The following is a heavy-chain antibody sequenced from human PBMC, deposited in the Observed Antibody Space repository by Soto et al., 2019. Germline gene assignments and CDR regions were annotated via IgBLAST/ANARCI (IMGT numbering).Heavy chain of an antibody. D-gene: IGHD2-2*01. CDR2: INSDGSST. CDR1: GFTFSSYW. Sequence: EVQLVESGGGLVQPGGSLRLSCAVSGFTFSSYWMHWVRQAPGKGLVWVSRINSDGSSTSYADSVKGRFTISRDNAKNTLYLQMNSLGAEDTAVYYCARAGDQLISYAFDIWGQGTMVTVSS. J-gene: IGHJ3*02. CDR3: ARAGDQLISYAFDI. V-gene: IGHV3-74*01.